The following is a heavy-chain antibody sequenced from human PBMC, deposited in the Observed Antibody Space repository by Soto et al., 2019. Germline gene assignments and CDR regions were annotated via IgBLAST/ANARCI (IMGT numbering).Heavy chain of an antibody. V-gene: IGHV3-74*01. CDR2: IKDAGSAT. CDR3: ARDQTVPGPTIFDY. CDR1: AFTFSTYW. J-gene: IGHJ4*02. Sequence: GRSLTLSCAPSAFTFSTYWKHWARQAPGTWQVWVSRIKDAGSATIYADAVRGRFTITRDNAKNTLYLQMNYLRAEDTAVYYCARDQTVPGPTIFDYCGQGTLVTVSS. D-gene: IGHD6-19*01.